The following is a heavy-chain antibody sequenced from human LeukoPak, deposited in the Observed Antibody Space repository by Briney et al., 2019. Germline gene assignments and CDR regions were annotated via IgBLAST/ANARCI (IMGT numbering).Heavy chain of an antibody. V-gene: IGHV1-2*02. J-gene: IGHJ4*02. D-gene: IGHD2-8*01. CDR1: GYTFTGYY. CDR2: INPNSGGT. Sequence: ASVKVSCKASGYTFTGYYMDWVRQAGGQGVEGMGWINPNSGGTNYAQKFQGRVTMTRDTSISTAYMELSRLRSDDTAVYYCARESVGYCTNGVCSILRPWGQGTLVTVSS. CDR3: ARESVGYCTNGVCSILRP.